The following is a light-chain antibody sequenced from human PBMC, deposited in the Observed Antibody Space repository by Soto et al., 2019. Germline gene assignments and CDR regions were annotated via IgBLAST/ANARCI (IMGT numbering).Light chain of an antibody. CDR2: AAS. J-gene: IGKJ1*01. CDR1: QNIKYY. Sequence: DIQMTQSPSSLSLSVGDRVTITCRASQNIKYYLNWYQQKPGKAPKLLIYAASSLENGVPSRFSGSGSGSDFTLIISSLQPEDCATYYCQQSFNTPTFGQGTRVE. V-gene: IGKV1-39*01. CDR3: QQSFNTPT.